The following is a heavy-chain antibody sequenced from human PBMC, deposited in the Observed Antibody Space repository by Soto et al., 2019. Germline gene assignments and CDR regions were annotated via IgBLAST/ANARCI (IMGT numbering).Heavy chain of an antibody. J-gene: IGHJ4*02. CDR1: GFTFSSYA. CDR3: AKNQGHWLPPEDS. D-gene: IGHD6-19*01. CDR2: ISSSGGST. Sequence: EVQLLESGGGLVQSGGSLRLSCAASGFTFSSYAMSWVRQAPGKGLEWVSTISSSGGSTYYADSVKGRFTISRDNSKNTLYLQMNSLRVVDTAVYYCAKNQGHWLPPEDSWGQGTLVTVSS. V-gene: IGHV3-23*01.